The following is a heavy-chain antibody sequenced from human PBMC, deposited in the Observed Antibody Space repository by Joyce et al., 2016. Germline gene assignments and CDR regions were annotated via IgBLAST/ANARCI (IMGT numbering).Heavy chain of an antibody. CDR2: ISGRCESI. CDR1: GFPFVNYA. CDR3: AKSSFSSSSRGYFDS. D-gene: IGHD6-13*01. Sequence: EVQLLDSGGGLVQPGGSLRLSCEASGFPFVNYAITWVRQAPGKGLEWVSGISGRCESIYYADFVKGRFTISRDNSRNTVSLQLKSLRAEDTALYYCAKSSFSSSSRGYFDSWAQGTLVTVSS. V-gene: IGHV3-23*01. J-gene: IGHJ4*02.